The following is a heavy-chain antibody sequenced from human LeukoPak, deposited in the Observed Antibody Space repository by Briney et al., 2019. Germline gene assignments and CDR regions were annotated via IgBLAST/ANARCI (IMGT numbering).Heavy chain of an antibody. CDR1: GGSISSYY. CDR2: IYTSGST. V-gene: IGHV4-4*07. CDR3: ARALHLRGAAVAGPNWFDP. Sequence: SETLSLTCIVSGGSISSYYWSWIRQPAGKGLEWIGRIYTSGSTNYNPSLKSRVTMSVDTAKNQFSLKLSSVTAADTAVYYCARALHLRGAAVAGPNWFDPWGQGTLVTVSS. J-gene: IGHJ5*02. D-gene: IGHD6-19*01.